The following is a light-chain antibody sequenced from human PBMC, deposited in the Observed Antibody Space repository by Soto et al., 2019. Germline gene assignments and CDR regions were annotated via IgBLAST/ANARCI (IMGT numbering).Light chain of an antibody. CDR1: RSDIGAFKF. CDR2: EVS. J-gene: IGLJ2*01. CDR3: ASYTATTTVI. Sequence: QSALTQPASVSGSPGQSLTISCTGTRSDIGAFKFVSWFQQHPGKAPKLVIYEVSNRPSGVSNRFSGSKSGNTASLTISGLQAEDEAHYSCASYTATTTVIFGGGTKLTVL. V-gene: IGLV2-14*01.